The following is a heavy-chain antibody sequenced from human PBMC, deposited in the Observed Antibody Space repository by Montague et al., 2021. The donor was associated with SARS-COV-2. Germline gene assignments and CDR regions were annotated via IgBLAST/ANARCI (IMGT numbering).Heavy chain of an antibody. D-gene: IGHD6-19*01. J-gene: IGHJ4*02. CDR2: IASGGRST. CDR1: GFTFNNYA. Sequence: SLRLSCAASGFTFNNYAMNWVRQAPGKGLEWVSVIASGGRSTFYXDSVKGRFTISRDNSKDTLYLQMYSLRPEDTAIYYCAKDPVPVAGRYFDYWGQGTLVTVS. CDR3: AKDPVPVAGRYFDY. V-gene: IGHV3-23*03.